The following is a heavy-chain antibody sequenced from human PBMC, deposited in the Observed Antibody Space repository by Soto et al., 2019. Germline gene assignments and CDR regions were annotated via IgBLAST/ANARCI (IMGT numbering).Heavy chain of an antibody. D-gene: IGHD5-12*01. CDR1: GFTFSSYG. CDR2: IWYDGSNK. Sequence: LRLSFAASGFTFSSYGMHWVRQAPGKGLEWVAVIWYDGSNKYYADSVKGRFTISRDNSKNTLYLQMNSLRAEDTAVYYCARDGEMATINSWFDPWGQGTLVTAPQ. V-gene: IGHV3-33*01. CDR3: ARDGEMATINSWFDP. J-gene: IGHJ5*02.